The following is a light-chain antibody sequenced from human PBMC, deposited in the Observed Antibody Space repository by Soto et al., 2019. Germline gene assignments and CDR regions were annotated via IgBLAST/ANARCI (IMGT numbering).Light chain of an antibody. J-gene: IGKJ1*01. V-gene: IGKV3-15*01. CDR1: QSLRSS. CDR2: DAS. Sequence: EIRMTQSPAILSVSPGESATLSCRASQSLRSSLAWYQQKPGQAPRLLIYDASTRATGIPARFSGSGSGTDFTLTISGLQSEDFAVYYCQQYNNWPQTFGQGTKVDIK. CDR3: QQYNNWPQT.